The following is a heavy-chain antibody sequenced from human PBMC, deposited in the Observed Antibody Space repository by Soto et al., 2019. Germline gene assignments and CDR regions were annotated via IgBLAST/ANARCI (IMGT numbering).Heavy chain of an antibody. CDR3: ARRKFPNTSGWYNPFDY. Sequence: GESLKISCKGSGYSFTRYWIGWVRQMPGKGLEWMGIIYPGDSDTRYSPSFQGQVTISADKSISTAYLQWSSLKASHTAMYYCARRKFPNTSGWYNPFDYWGKGTLVTVAS. D-gene: IGHD6-19*01. V-gene: IGHV5-51*01. J-gene: IGHJ4*02. CDR2: IYPGDSDT. CDR1: GYSFTRYW.